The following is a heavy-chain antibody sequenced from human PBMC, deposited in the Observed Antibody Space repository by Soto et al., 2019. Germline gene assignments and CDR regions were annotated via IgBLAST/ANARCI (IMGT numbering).Heavy chain of an antibody. CDR3: AKKGAVGATYFFDY. D-gene: IGHD1-26*01. CDR2: ISGGRGST. CDR1: GFTFSSYA. Sequence: EVQLLESGGGLVQPGGSLRLSCAASGFTFSSYAMSWVRQAPGKGLEWVSAISGGRGSTHYADSVKGRFTISRDTSKNTLYLQMNSLRAADTAVYYGAKKGAVGATYFFDYWGQGALVTASS. J-gene: IGHJ4*02. V-gene: IGHV3-23*01.